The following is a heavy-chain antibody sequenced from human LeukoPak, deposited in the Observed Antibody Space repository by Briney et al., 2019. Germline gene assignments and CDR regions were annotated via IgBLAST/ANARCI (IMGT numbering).Heavy chain of an antibody. D-gene: IGHD4-23*01. CDR3: ARHRSDTGGKKGVNWFDP. Sequence: SETLSLTCSVSGRSIKNYYWSWIRQPPGKGLEWLGNIYFGGTTDYNSSLKSRLTISVDTFKNQLSLNLQSVTAADTATYYCARHRSDTGGKKGVNWFDPWGQGTLVTVSS. J-gene: IGHJ5*02. CDR2: IYFGGTT. CDR1: GRSIKNYY. V-gene: IGHV4-59*01.